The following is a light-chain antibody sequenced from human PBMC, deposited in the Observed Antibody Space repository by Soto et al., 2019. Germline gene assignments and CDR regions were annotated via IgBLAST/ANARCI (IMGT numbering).Light chain of an antibody. CDR3: QQTYRTPLA. Sequence: DIQMTQSPSSLSASVGDRVTITCRASQSINTFLNWYQQKPGRAPNLLIYTASRLQSGVPSGFSGSGSGTDFTLTISSLQPEDFVIYYCQQTYRTPLAFGPGTKVDIK. CDR1: QSINTF. V-gene: IGKV1-39*01. J-gene: IGKJ3*01. CDR2: TAS.